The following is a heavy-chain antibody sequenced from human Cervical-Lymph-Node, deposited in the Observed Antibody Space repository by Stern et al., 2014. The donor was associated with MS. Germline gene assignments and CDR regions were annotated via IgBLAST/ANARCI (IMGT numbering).Heavy chain of an antibody. J-gene: IGHJ3*02. CDR3: ARVVGATDAFDM. CDR2: ISATNSYI. V-gene: IGHV3-21*01. Sequence: EVHLVESGGGLVKPGGSLRLSCAASGFTFTLYTIHWVRQAPGKGPEWVSSISATNSYIYYADLVKGRFTISRDNAKNSLYLQMNSLRAEDTALYYCARVVGATDAFDMWGQGTMVTVSS. CDR1: GFTFTLYT. D-gene: IGHD1-26*01.